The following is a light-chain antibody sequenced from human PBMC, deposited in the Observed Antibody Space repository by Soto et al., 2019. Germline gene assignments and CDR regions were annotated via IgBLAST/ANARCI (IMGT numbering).Light chain of an antibody. J-gene: IGLJ1*01. Sequence: QSALTQPASVSGSPGQSITISCTGTSSDVGGYNYVSWYQQHPGKAPKLMIYEVSNRPSGVSNRFSGSKSGNTASLTISGLHAEDEADYYCSSSTSSSTLVFGTGTKLTVL. CDR1: SSDVGGYNY. CDR2: EVS. V-gene: IGLV2-14*01. CDR3: SSSTSSSTLV.